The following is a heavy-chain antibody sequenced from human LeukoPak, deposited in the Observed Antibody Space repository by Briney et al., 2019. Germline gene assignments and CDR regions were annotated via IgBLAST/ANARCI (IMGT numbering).Heavy chain of an antibody. Sequence: GAPVKASCKAFGTTFPAYYMHGGGQAPGQGLEWMGWINPNSGGTNYAQKFQGRVTMTRDTSISTAYMELSRLRSDDTAVYYCASGWSYDYWGQGTLVTVSS. CDR3: ASGWSYDY. D-gene: IGHD6-19*01. J-gene: IGHJ4*02. V-gene: IGHV1-2*02. CDR2: INPNSGGT. CDR1: GTTFPAYY.